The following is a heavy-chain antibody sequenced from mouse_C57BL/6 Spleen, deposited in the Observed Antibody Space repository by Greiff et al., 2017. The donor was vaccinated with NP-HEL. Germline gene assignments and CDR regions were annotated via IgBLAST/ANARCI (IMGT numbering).Heavy chain of an antibody. J-gene: IGHJ2*01. CDR2: IYPSDSET. V-gene: IGHV1-61*01. D-gene: IGHD2-5*01. CDR1: GYTFTSYW. Sequence: QVQLQQPGAELVRPGSSVKLSCKASGYTFTSYWMDWVKQRPGQGLEWIGNIYPSDSETHYNQKFKDKATLTVDKSSSTAYMQLSSLTSEDSAVYYCARSNPLFDYWGQGTTLTVSS. CDR3: ARSNPLFDY.